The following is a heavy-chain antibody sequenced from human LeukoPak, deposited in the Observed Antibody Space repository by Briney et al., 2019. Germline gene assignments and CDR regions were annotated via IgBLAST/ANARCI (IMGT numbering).Heavy chain of an antibody. J-gene: IGHJ3*02. CDR3: ARDVAARMVAFDI. D-gene: IGHD6-6*01. CDR2: IKQDGSEK. V-gene: IGHV3-7*01. CDR1: GFTFSSYW. Sequence: GGSLRLSCAASGFTFSSYWMSWVRQAPGKGLEWVANIKQDGSEKYYVDSVKGRFTISRDNAKNSLYLQMNSLRAEDTAVYYCARDVAARMVAFDIWGQGTMVTVSS.